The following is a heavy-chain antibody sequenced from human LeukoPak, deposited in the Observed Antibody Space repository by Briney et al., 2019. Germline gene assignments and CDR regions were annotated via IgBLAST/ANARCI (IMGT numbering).Heavy chain of an antibody. CDR3: AKALWGDYFEY. Sequence: ASVKVSCKASGYTFTSYYMHWVRQAPGQGLEWMGIINPSGGSTSYAQKFQGRVTMTRDTSISTAYMELSGLRSDDTAVYYCAKALWGDYFEYWGQGTLVTVSS. D-gene: IGHD3-10*01. CDR1: GYTFTSYY. J-gene: IGHJ4*02. CDR2: INPSGGST. V-gene: IGHV1-46*01.